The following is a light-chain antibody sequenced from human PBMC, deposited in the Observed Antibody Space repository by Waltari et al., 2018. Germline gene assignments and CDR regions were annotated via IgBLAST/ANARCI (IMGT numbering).Light chain of an antibody. CDR2: GAS. CDR3: QHYLRLPAT. Sequence: EIVLTQSPGTLSLSPGERATLSCRASQSVSRSLAWYQQKPGQAPRLLIYGASSRATGIPYRFSGGGSGTDFSLTISRLEPEDFAVYYCQHYLRLPATFGQGTKVEIK. J-gene: IGKJ1*01. CDR1: QSVSRS. V-gene: IGKV3-20*01.